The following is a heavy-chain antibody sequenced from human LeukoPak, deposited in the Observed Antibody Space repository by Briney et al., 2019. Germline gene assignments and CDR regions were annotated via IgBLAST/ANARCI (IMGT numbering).Heavy chain of an antibody. CDR2: MNQDGSEK. V-gene: IGHV3-7*01. Sequence: PGGSLRLSCAASGFTFSESWMSWVRQAPGKGLEWVANMNQDGSEKDYVDSVKGRFTISRDNARESLYLQMSSLRAEDTAVYYCATYTHWVAGDVWGHGTTVTVYS. CDR1: GFTFSESW. J-gene: IGHJ6*02. D-gene: IGHD3-16*01. CDR3: ATYTHWVAGDV.